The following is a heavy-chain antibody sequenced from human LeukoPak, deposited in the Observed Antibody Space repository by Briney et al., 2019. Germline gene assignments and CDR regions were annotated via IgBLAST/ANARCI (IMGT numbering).Heavy chain of an antibody. CDR2: IRYDGSNK. CDR1: GFTFSSYC. Sequence: GWSLTLSCPASGFTFSSYCLHWVRQAPANGREWVALIRYDGSNKYYADSVKARFTISRDNSKNPVSLQLNGQISEDPAVDYCLKDFREIKSLWFRPLRRPQYIDVWGKGHTLTISS. V-gene: IGHV3-30*02. J-gene: IGHJ6*03. CDR3: LKDFREIKSLWFRPLRRPQYIDV. D-gene: IGHD3-10*01.